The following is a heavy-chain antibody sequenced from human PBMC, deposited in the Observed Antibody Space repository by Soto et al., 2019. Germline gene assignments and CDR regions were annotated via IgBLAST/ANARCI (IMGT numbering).Heavy chain of an antibody. J-gene: IGHJ3*02. D-gene: IGHD1-7*01. V-gene: IGHV3-23*01. CDR1: GYSCISYW. CDR3: AKGNSWSPALVLDI. CDR2: ISGSAGST. Sequence: PVESLKNSCKGSGYSCISYWIGWVRQAPGKGLEWVSAISGSAGSTYYADSVKGRFTISRDTSKNTLYLQMNSLRAEDTAVYYCAKGNSWSPALVLDIWGQGTMVTVSS.